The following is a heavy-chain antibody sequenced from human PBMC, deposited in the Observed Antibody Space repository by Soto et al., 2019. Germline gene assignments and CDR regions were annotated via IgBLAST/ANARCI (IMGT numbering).Heavy chain of an antibody. Sequence: EVQLVESGGGLVKPGGSLRLSFAASGFTFSNAWMNWVRQAPGKGLEWVGRIKSKTDGGTTDYAAPVKGRFTISRDDSKNTLYLQMNSLKTEDTAVYYCTTRLTFWSGYPYWGQGTLVTVSS. D-gene: IGHD3-3*01. CDR2: IKSKTDGGTT. V-gene: IGHV3-15*07. CDR1: GFTFSNAW. J-gene: IGHJ4*02. CDR3: TTRLTFWSGYPY.